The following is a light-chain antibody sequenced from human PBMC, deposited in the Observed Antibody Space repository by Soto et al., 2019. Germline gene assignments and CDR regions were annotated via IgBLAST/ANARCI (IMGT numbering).Light chain of an antibody. Sequence: HSVLTQPPSASGTPGQRVTMSCSGSGSNIGPNYVYWFQQFPGTAPKLLIYNNDQRPSGVPDRFSGSKSGTSASLDISGLRSEDEADYYCAAWDDSLSGRVFGGGTKLTVL. V-gene: IGLV1-47*02. J-gene: IGLJ3*02. CDR1: GSNIGPNY. CDR3: AAWDDSLSGRV. CDR2: NND.